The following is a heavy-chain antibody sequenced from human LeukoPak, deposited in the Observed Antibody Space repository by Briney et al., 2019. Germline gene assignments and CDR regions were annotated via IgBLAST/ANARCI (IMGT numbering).Heavy chain of an antibody. CDR3: ARDGDGKFDY. CDR1: GFPFSSYS. J-gene: IGHJ4*02. V-gene: IGHV3-21*01. Sequence: AGGSLRLSCAASGFPFSSYSMNWVRQAPGKGLEWVSSISSSSSYIYYADSVKGRFTISRDNAKNSLYLQMNSLRAEDTAVYYCARDGDGKFDYWGQGTLVTVSS. D-gene: IGHD7-27*01. CDR2: ISSSSSYI.